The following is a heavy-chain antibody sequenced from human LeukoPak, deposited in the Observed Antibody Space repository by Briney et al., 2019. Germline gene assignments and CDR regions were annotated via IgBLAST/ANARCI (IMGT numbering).Heavy chain of an antibody. CDR3: ARGKYSSPVDY. J-gene: IGHJ4*02. CDR1: GGSISSSSYY. V-gene: IGHV4-39*07. CDR2: IYYSGST. D-gene: IGHD6-6*01. Sequence: SETLSLACTVSGGSISSSSYYWGWIRQPPGKGLEWIGSIYYSGSTYYNPSLKSRVTISVDTSKNQFSLKLSSVTAADTAVYYCARGKYSSPVDYWGQGTLVTVSS.